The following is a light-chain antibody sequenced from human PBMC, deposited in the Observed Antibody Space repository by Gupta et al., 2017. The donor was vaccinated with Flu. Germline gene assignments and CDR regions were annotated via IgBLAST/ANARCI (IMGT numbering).Light chain of an antibody. V-gene: IGKV4-1*01. Sequence: SLGERATINCKSSQSVFYDAGEKNYLSWYQQKPGQPPKVLINWASSRESGVPDRFSGSGSGTDFTLTINNLQAEDVAVYYCQQADCIPLTFGGGTKVEIK. J-gene: IGKJ4*01. CDR2: WAS. CDR3: QQADCIPLT. CDR1: QSVFYDAGEKNY.